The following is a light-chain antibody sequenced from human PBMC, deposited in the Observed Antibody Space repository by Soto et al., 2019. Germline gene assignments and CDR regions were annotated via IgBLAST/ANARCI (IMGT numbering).Light chain of an antibody. Sequence: IVLTQSPGTLSLSPGEGATLSCRASQTISYTSLAWYQHTPGRAPRLLIYASYSRAAGIPYRFSGSGSGTDFTLSISRLEPDDFAVYYCQHYDSSLFTFGPGTKVDIK. CDR2: ASY. J-gene: IGKJ3*01. CDR1: QTISYTS. CDR3: QHYDSSLFT. V-gene: IGKV3-20*01.